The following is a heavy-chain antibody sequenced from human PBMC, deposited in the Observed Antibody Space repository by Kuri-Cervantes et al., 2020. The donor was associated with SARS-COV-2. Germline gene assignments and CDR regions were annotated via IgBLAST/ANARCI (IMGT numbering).Heavy chain of an antibody. V-gene: IGHV1-18*01. D-gene: IGHD2-2*01. CDR2: ISAYNGNT. CDR3: ARVGPVVPAAMDWFDP. CDR1: GYTFTSYG. J-gene: IGHJ5*02. Sequence: ASVKVSCKASGYTFTSYGISWVRRAPGQGLEWMGWISAYNGNTNYAQKLQGRVTMTTDTSTSTAYMELRSLRFDDTAVYYCARVGPVVPAAMDWFDPWGQGTRVTGAS.